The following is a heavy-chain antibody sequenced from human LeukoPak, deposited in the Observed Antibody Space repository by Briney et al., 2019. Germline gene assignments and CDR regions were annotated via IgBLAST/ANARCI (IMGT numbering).Heavy chain of an antibody. D-gene: IGHD3-3*01. CDR2: INPNSGGT. J-gene: IGHJ4*02. CDR3: ARGYDFWSGYNDY. Sequence: ASVKVSCKASGYTFTGYYMHWVRQAPGQGLEWMGWINPNSGGTNYAQKFQGRVTMTRDTSISTAYMELSRLRSDDTAVYYCARGYDFWSGYNDYWGQGTLVTVSS. V-gene: IGHV1-2*02. CDR1: GYTFTGYY.